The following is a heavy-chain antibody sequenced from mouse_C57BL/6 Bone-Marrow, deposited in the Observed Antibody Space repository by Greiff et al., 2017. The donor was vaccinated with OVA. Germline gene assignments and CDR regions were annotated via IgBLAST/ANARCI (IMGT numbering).Heavy chain of an antibody. V-gene: IGHV1-50*01. CDR2: IDPSDSYT. Sequence: VQLQQPGAELVKPGASVKLSCKASGYTFTSYWMQWVKQRPGQGLEWIGEIDPSDSYTNYNQKFKGQATLTVATSSSTAYMQLSSLTSEDSAVYYCARSRVSWFAYWGQGTLVTVSA. CDR1: GYTFTSYW. CDR3: ARSRVSWFAY. J-gene: IGHJ3*01.